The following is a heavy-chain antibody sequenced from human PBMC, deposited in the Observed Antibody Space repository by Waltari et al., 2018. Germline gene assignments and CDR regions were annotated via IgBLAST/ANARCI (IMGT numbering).Heavy chain of an antibody. Sequence: QVQLQQWGAGLLKPSETLSLTCAVYGGSFSGYYWSWIRQPPGKGLEWIGEINHSARTNYTTSLKSRVTISVDTSKNQFSLKLSSVTAADTAVYYCARGWGRSSGWFSIRYWGQGTLVTVSS. CDR2: INHSART. J-gene: IGHJ4*02. CDR1: GGSFSGYY. V-gene: IGHV4-34*01. D-gene: IGHD6-19*01. CDR3: ARGWGRSSGWFSIRY.